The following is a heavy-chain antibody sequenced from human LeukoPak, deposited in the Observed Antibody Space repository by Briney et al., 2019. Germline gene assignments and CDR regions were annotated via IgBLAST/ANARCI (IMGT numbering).Heavy chain of an antibody. CDR3: ATGGGRRYSSSSGWFDP. CDR2: FDPEDGET. J-gene: IGHJ5*02. D-gene: IGHD6-6*01. V-gene: IGHV1-24*01. CDR1: GYTLTELS. Sequence: GASVKVSCKVSGYTLTELSMHWVRQAPGKGLEWMGGFDPEDGETIYAQKFQGRVTMTEDTPTDTAYMELSSLRSEDTAVYYCATGGGRRYSSSSGWFDPWGQGTLVTVSS.